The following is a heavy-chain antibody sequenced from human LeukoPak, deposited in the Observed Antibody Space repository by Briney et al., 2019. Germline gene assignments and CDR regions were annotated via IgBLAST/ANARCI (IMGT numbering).Heavy chain of an antibody. V-gene: IGHV1-2*02. CDR2: INPHTGGT. D-gene: IGHD6-13*01. CDR3: ARTPTYSSSWLRGYFDY. Sequence: ASVKVSCKASGYTFTSYYMHWVRQAPGQGLEWMGWINPHTGGTNYAQKFQGRVTMTRDTSISTAYMELSRLRSDDTAVYYCARTPTYSSSWLRGYFDYWGQGTLVTVSS. J-gene: IGHJ4*02. CDR1: GYTFTSYY.